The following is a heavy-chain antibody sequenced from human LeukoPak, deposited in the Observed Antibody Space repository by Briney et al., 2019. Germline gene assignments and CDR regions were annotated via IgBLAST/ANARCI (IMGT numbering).Heavy chain of an antibody. Sequence: GGSLRLSCAASGFTFDDYGMSWVRQAPGKGLEWVSGINWNGGSTGYADSVKGRFTISRDNSKNTLYLQMNSLRAEDTAVYYCAKDRPYGDSYYFDYWGQGTLVTVSS. D-gene: IGHD4-17*01. V-gene: IGHV3-20*04. CDR3: AKDRPYGDSYYFDY. J-gene: IGHJ4*02. CDR2: INWNGGST. CDR1: GFTFDDYG.